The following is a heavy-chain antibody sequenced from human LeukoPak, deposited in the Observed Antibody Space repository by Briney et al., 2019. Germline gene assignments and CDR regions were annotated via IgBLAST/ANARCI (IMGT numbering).Heavy chain of an antibody. D-gene: IGHD2-21*02. CDR3: ARGRAGGVVVTAIRRGNYFDY. CDR1: GGSFSGYY. J-gene: IGHJ4*02. Sequence: SETLSLTCAVYGGSFSGYYWSWIRQPPGEGLEWIGEINHSGSTNYNPSLKSRVTISVDTSKNQFSLKLSSVTAADTAVYYCARGRAGGVVVTAIRRGNYFDYWGQGTLVTVSS. V-gene: IGHV4-34*01. CDR2: INHSGST.